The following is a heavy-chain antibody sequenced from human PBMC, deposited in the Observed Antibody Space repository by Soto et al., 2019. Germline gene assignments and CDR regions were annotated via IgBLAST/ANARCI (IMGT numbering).Heavy chain of an antibody. D-gene: IGHD1-1*01. CDR3: ANDTTGPKDY. J-gene: IGHJ4*02. Sequence: LRLSCAASGFPFSNYWIHWVRQAPGKGLVWVARINPDGSYTSYADSVKGRFTISRDNAKSTLYLQMNSLRAEDTALYYCANDTTGPKDYWGQGTLVTVSS. CDR2: INPDGSYT. CDR1: GFPFSNYW. V-gene: IGHV3-74*01.